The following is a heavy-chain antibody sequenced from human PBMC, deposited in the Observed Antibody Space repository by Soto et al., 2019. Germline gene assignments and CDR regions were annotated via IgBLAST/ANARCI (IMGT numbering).Heavy chain of an antibody. J-gene: IGHJ4*02. Sequence: EVQLLESGGGLVQPGGSLRLSCAASGFIFSTYTVGWVRQAPGKGLEWVAAISGSGEKTSYADSVKGRLTISRDNSKSTLHLQMNSVRDEDAAVYYCAKGATSSQYCFDYWGQGTLVTVSS. CDR3: AKGATSSQYCFDY. CDR2: ISGSGEKT. V-gene: IGHV3-23*01. CDR1: GFIFSTYT.